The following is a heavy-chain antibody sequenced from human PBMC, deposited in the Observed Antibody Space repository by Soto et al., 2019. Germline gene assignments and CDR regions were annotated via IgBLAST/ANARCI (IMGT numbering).Heavy chain of an antibody. CDR2: ISSSSSYI. J-gene: IGHJ6*03. V-gene: IGHV3-21*01. Sequence: XXSLRLSFAASGFTFSSYSIHWFRQAPGKGLKWVSSISSSSSYIYYADSVKGRFTISRDNAKNSLYLQMNSLRAEDMAVYYCARGPTVYYYYMDVWGKGTTVTV. CDR1: GFTFSSYS. CDR3: ARGPTVYYYYMDV.